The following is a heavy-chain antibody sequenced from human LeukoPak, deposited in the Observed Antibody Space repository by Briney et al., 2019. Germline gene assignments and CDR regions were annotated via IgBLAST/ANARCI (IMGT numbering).Heavy chain of an antibody. CDR2: INHSGST. Sequence: SETLSLTCAVYGGSFSGYYWSWIRQPPGKGLEWIGEINHSGSTNYNPSLKSRVTISVDTSKNQFSLKLSSVTAADTAVYYCARQAVVPAAIRLAEYYYGMDVWGQGTTVTVSS. CDR3: ARQAVVPAAIRLAEYYYGMDV. J-gene: IGHJ6*02. CDR1: GGSFSGYY. V-gene: IGHV4-34*01. D-gene: IGHD2-2*02.